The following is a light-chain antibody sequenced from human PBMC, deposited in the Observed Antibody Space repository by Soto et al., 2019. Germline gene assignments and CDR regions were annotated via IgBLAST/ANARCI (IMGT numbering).Light chain of an antibody. J-gene: IGKJ2*01. V-gene: IGKV4-1*01. Sequence: DVVMTQSPDSLAVSLGERATINCRSSQGVLYSSNNKNYLAWYQQKPGQPPRLLIYWASTRESGVPDRFSGSGSGTDFTLTISSLQADDVAVYYCQQYYNNPYTFGQGTKVEIK. CDR3: QQYYNNPYT. CDR2: WAS. CDR1: QGVLYSSNNKNY.